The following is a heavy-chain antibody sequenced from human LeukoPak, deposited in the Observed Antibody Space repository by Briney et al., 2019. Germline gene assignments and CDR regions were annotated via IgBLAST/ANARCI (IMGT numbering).Heavy chain of an antibody. D-gene: IGHD2-2*01. J-gene: IGHJ5*02. Sequence: SETLSLTCTVSGGSISSGGYYWSWIRQPPGKGLEWIGYIYHSGSTYYNPSLKSRVTISVDRSKNQFSLKLSSVTAADTAVYYCARVYCSSTSCYFDPWGQGTLVTVSS. V-gene: IGHV4-30-2*01. CDR1: GGSISSGGYY. CDR3: ARVYCSSTSCYFDP. CDR2: IYHSGST.